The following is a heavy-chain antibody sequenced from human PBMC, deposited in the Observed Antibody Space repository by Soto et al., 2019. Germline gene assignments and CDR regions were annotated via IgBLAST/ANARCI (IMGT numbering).Heavy chain of an antibody. D-gene: IGHD4-17*01. CDR2: MNPNSGNT. CDR3: ARGVGDYDDYYYYGMDV. CDR1: GYTFTSYD. Sequence: ASVKVSCKASGYTFTSYDINWVRQATGQGLEWMGWMNPNSGNTGYAQKFKGRVTMTRNTSISTANMEKSSLRSEDTAVYYCARGVGDYDDYYYYGMDVWGQGTTVTVSS. V-gene: IGHV1-8*01. J-gene: IGHJ6*02.